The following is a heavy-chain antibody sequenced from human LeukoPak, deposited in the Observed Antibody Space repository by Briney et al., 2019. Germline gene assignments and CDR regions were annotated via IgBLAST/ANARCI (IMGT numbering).Heavy chain of an antibody. D-gene: IGHD2-15*01. CDR1: GGTFSSYA. CDR3: ARAPGVSKWSSRYYYGMDV. CDR2: IIPILGIA. V-gene: IGHV1-69*04. J-gene: IGHJ6*02. Sequence: ASVKVSCKASGGTFSSYAISWVRQAPGQGLEWMGRIIPILGIANYAQKFQGRVTITADKSTSTAYMELSSLRSEDTGVYYCARAPGVSKWSSRYYYGMDVWGQGTTVTVSS.